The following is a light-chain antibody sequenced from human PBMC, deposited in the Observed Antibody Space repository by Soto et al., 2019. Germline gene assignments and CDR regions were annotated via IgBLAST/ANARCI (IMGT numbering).Light chain of an antibody. CDR2: VVS. V-gene: IGLV2-14*03. CDR3: ISYTDRQSYL. CDR1: SSDIGSYNH. J-gene: IGLJ1*01. Sequence: QSALTQPASVSGSPGQSITISCSGTSSDIGSYNHVAWYQQFPGKSPKLMIYVVSDRPPGVSDRFSGSKSGITASLTISGLQTEDEADYYCISYTDRQSYLFGTGTKVTVL.